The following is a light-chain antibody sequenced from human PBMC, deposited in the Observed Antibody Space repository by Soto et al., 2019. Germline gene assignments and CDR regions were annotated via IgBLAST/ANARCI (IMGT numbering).Light chain of an antibody. CDR1: QDISNY. J-gene: IGKJ3*01. CDR3: QQG. CDR2: DAS. V-gene: IGKV1-33*01. Sequence: DLQMTQSPSSLSASVGDRVTITCQASQDISNYLNWYQQKPGKAPKLLIYDASNLETGVPSRFSGSGSGTDFTFTISSLQPEDIATYYCQQGFGPGTKVDIK.